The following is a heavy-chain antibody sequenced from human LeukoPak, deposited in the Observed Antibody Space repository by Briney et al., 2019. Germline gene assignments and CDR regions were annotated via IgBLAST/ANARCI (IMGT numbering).Heavy chain of an antibody. D-gene: IGHD3-22*01. J-gene: IGHJ5*02. CDR2: ISAYNGNT. Sequence: ASVKVSCKASGYTFTSYGISWVRQAPGQGLEWMGWISAYNGNTNYAQKLQGRVTMTTDTSTSTAYMELRSLRSDDTAVYYCARDYYAENWFDPWAREPWSPSPQ. V-gene: IGHV1-18*01. CDR1: GYTFTSYG. CDR3: ARDYYAENWFDP.